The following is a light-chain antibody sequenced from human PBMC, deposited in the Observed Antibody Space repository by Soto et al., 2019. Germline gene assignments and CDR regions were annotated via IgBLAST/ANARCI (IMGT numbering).Light chain of an antibody. Sequence: AIRMTQSPSSFSASTGDRVTITCRASQGISSYSAWYQQKPGKAPKLLIYAASTLQSGVPSRFSGSGSGTDFTLTISCLQAEEFANYYCQQYYSYPLTFGQGTKLEIK. CDR3: QQYYSYPLT. V-gene: IGKV1-8*01. CDR1: QGISSY. CDR2: AAS. J-gene: IGKJ2*01.